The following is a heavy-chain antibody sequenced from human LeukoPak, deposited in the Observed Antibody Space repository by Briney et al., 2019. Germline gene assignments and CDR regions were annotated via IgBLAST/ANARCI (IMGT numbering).Heavy chain of an antibody. J-gene: IGHJ4*02. CDR1: GFTFSSYS. V-gene: IGHV3-21*01. CDR3: ARRGYSGYDNFDY. Sequence: GGSLRLSCAASGFTFSSYSMNWVRQAPGKGLEWVLSISSSSSYIYYADSVKGRFTISRDNAKNSLYLQMNSLRAEDTAVYYCARRGYSGYDNFDYWGQGTLVTVSS. D-gene: IGHD5-12*01. CDR2: ISSSSSYI.